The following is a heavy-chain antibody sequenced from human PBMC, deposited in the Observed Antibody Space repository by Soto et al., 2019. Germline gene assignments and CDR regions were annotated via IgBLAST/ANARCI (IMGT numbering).Heavy chain of an antibody. CDR1: GFTFSSYA. J-gene: IGHJ3*02. CDR2: ISGSGGST. D-gene: IGHD5-12*01. Sequence: EVQLLESGGGLVQPGGSLRLSCAASGFTFSSYAMSWVRQAPGKGLEWVSAISGSGGSTYYADSVKGRFTISRDKSKNTLYLQMNSLRAEDTAVYYCAKVVVATMLHFELVFELHAFDIWGKGTMVTVSS. CDR3: AKVVVATMLHFELVFELHAFDI. V-gene: IGHV3-23*01.